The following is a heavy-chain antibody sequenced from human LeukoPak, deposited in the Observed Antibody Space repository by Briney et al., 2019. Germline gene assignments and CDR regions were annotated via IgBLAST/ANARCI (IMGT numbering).Heavy chain of an antibody. D-gene: IGHD3-10*02. CDR2: IYYSGST. Sequence: KPSETLSLTCTVSGGSISSSSYYWGWIRQPPGKGLEWIGSIYYSGSTYYNPSLKSRVTISVDTSKNQFSLKLSSVTAADTAVYYCARPHRYYVSGDAFDIWGQGTMVTVSS. J-gene: IGHJ3*02. CDR3: ARPHRYYVSGDAFDI. CDR1: GGSISSSSYY. V-gene: IGHV4-39*01.